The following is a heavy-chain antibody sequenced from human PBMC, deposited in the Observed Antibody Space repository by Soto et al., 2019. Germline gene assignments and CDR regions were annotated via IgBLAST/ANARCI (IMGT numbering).Heavy chain of an antibody. Sequence: LSLTCTVSGGSISSYYWSWIRQPPGKGLEWIGYIYYSGSTNYNPSLKSRVTISIDTSKNQFSLKLSSVTAADTAVYYCARTSIAPKYYYYYMDVWGKGTTVTVSS. J-gene: IGHJ6*03. CDR3: ARTSIAPKYYYYYMDV. D-gene: IGHD2-2*01. CDR1: GGSISSYY. V-gene: IGHV4-59*01. CDR2: IYYSGST.